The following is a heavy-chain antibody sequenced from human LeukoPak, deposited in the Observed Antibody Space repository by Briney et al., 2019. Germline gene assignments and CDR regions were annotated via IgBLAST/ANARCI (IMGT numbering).Heavy chain of an antibody. D-gene: IGHD2-2*01. Sequence: PGGSLRLSCAASGFTFSSYAMSWVRQAPGKGLEWVSAISGSGGSTYYADSVKGRFTISRDNSKNTLYLQMNSLRAEDTAVYSCAYSSSTFTWYFDYWGQGTLVTVSS. CDR1: GFTFSSYA. CDR3: AYSSSTFTWYFDY. CDR2: ISGSGGST. V-gene: IGHV3-23*01. J-gene: IGHJ4*02.